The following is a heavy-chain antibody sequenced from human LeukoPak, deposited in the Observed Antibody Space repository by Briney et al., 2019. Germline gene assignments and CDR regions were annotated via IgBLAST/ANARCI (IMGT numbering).Heavy chain of an antibody. CDR2: INPSGGST. J-gene: IGHJ4*02. CDR3: ARDLGFSGSYWGDYYFDY. D-gene: IGHD1-26*01. CDR1: GYTFTSYG. Sequence: GASVTVSCKASGYTFTSYGISWVRQAPGQGLEWMGIINPSGGSTSYAQKFQGRVTMTRDMSTSTAYMELRSLRSDDTAVYYCARDLGFSGSYWGDYYFDYWGQGTLVTVSS. V-gene: IGHV1-46*01.